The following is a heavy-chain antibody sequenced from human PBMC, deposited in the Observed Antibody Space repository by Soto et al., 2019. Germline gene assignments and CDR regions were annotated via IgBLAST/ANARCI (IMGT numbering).Heavy chain of an antibody. CDR1: GYTFTSYG. Sequence: ASVKVSCKASGYTFTSYGISWVRQAPGQGLEWMGWISAYNGNTNYAQKLQGRVTMTADTSTSTAYMELRSPRSDDTAVYFCARVGRPSYSSSWYWWFDPWGQGTLVTVSS. J-gene: IGHJ5*02. V-gene: IGHV1-18*01. CDR3: ARVGRPSYSSSWYWWFDP. CDR2: ISAYNGNT. D-gene: IGHD6-13*01.